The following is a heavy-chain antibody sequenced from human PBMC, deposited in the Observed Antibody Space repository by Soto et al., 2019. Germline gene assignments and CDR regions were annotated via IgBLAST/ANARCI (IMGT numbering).Heavy chain of an antibody. J-gene: IGHJ6*02. CDR2: ISSSSSTI. CDR3: AKDPGYCSGGSCYSDPHHYRLAV. CDR1: GFTFSNYG. V-gene: IGHV3-48*01. D-gene: IGHD2-15*01. Sequence: GGSLRLSCEASGFTFSNYGINWVRQAPGKGLEWVSHISSSSSTIYYAESVKGRFSISRDNAKNSLYLQMNSLRAEDTAVYYCAKDPGYCSGGSCYSDPHHYRLAVWGQGTTVTVSS.